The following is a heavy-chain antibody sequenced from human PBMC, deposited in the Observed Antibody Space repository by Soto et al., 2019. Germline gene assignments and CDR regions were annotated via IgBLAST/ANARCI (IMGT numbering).Heavy chain of an antibody. CDR2: ISAYNGNT. J-gene: IGHJ6*04. Sequence: GASVQVSCKASGYTFTSYGISWVRQAPGQGLEWMGWISAYNGNTNYAQKLQGRVTMPTDTSTSTAYMELRSLRSDDTAVYYCARERLPLAGYYAMDVWGEGTTVTVAS. CDR3: ARERLPLAGYYAMDV. V-gene: IGHV1-18*01. CDR1: GYTFTSYG.